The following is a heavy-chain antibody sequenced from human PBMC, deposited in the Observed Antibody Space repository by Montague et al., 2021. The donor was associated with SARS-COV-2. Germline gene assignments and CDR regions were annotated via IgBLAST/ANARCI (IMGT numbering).Heavy chain of an antibody. D-gene: IGHD3-22*01. CDR1: GGSMSNYN. V-gene: IGHV4-59*01. CDR2: IYYSGSA. CDR3: ARGGGYYNYGLDV. J-gene: IGHJ6*02. Sequence: SETLSLTCTVSGGSMSNYNWSWIRQPPGRGLEWIGYIYYSGSADXXPSLKSRVTISLDTSKNQFTLKVTSVTAADTAVYYCARGGGYYNYGLDVWGRGTTVTVSS.